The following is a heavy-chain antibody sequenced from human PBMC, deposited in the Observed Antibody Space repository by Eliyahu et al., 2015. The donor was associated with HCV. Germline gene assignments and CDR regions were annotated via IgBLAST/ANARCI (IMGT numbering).Heavy chain of an antibody. V-gene: IGHV4-4*07. CDR1: GGSISSYY. Sequence: QVQLQESGPGLVKPSETLSLTCTVSGGSISSYYWSWIRQPAGKGLEWIGRISSSGSSHYNPSLKSRVTLSVDTSKNHFSLKVTSLTAADTAVYYCARQKALFGKFSSWDYDYGMDVWGQGTAVTVSS. J-gene: IGHJ6*02. CDR3: ARQKALFGKFSSWDYDYGMDV. CDR2: ISSSGSS. D-gene: IGHD3-10*01.